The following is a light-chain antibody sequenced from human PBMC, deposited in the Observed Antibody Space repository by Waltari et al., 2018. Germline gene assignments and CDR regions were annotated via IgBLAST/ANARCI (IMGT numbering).Light chain of an antibody. J-gene: IGKJ1*01. V-gene: IGKV3-20*01. Sequence: EIVLTQSPATLSLSPGERATLSCRTSQSISSTYLAWFQQKPGQAPRLLIYGASSRATGIPDRFSGSGSGADFTLTIGRLEPEDLAVYYCLQYDSSPRTFGQGTKVEIK. CDR1: QSISSTY. CDR2: GAS. CDR3: LQYDSSPRT.